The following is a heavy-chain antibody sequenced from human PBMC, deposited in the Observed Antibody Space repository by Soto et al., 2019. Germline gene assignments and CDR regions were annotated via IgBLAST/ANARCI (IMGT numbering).Heavy chain of an antibody. V-gene: IGHV4-34*01. CDR1: GGSFSGYY. Sequence: SETLSLTCAVYGGSFSGYYWSWIRQPPGKGLEWIGEINHSGSTNYNPSLKSRVTISVNTSKNQFSLKLSSVTAADTAVYYCARDTAVIFDYWGQGTLVTVSS. CDR3: ARDTAVIFDY. J-gene: IGHJ4*02. D-gene: IGHD2-2*01. CDR2: INHSGST.